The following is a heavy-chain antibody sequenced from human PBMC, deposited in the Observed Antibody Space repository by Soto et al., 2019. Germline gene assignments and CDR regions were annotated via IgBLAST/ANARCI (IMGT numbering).Heavy chain of an antibody. CDR1: GGTFSSYT. V-gene: IGHV1-69*08. CDR2: IIPILGIA. D-gene: IGHD4-17*01. CDR3: ARDKDYGDYSYFDL. Sequence: QVQLVQSGAEVKKPGSSVKVSCKASGGTFSSYTISWVRQAPGQGLEWMGRIIPILGIATYAQKFQGRVTITADKSTSTAYMELSSLRSEDTAVYYCARDKDYGDYSYFDLWGRGTLVTVSS. J-gene: IGHJ2*01.